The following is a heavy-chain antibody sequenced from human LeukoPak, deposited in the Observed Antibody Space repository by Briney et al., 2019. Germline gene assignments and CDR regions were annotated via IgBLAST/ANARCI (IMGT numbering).Heavy chain of an antibody. CDR2: ITGGHYAT. CDR3: TKDPNGDYIVAFDP. V-gene: IGHV3-23*01. CDR1: GFSFSSFA. J-gene: IGHJ5*02. D-gene: IGHD4-17*01. Sequence: GGSLRLSCAASGFSFSSFAMTWVRQAPGKGLEWVSSITGGHYATYNTDSVKGRFTISRDNAKNTLYLQMNSLRADDTAIYYCTKDPNGDYIVAFDPWGKGTLVTVSS.